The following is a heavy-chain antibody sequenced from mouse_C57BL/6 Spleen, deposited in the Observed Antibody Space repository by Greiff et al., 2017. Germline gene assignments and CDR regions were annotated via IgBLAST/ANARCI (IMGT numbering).Heavy chain of an antibody. D-gene: IGHD2-5*01. CDR1: GYAFSSYW. V-gene: IGHV1-80*01. Sequence: VQLQQSGAELVKPGASVKISCKASGYAFSSYWMNWVKQRPGKGLEWIGQIYPGDGDTNYNGKFKGQATLTADKSSSTAYMQLRSLTSEDSAVYFCARGYDSNYGYFDVWGTGTTVTVSS. J-gene: IGHJ1*03. CDR3: ARGYDSNYGYFDV. CDR2: IYPGDGDT.